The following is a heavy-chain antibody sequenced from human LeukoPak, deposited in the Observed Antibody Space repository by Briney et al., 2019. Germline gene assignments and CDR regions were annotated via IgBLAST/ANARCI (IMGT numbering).Heavy chain of an antibody. V-gene: IGHV3-30*18. CDR2: ISYDGSNK. Sequence: GGSLRLSCAASGFTFSRYGIHWIRQAPGKGLEWVAVISYDGSNKYYADSVKGRFTISRDNSKNTLYLQVNSLRAEDTAVYYCAKGALWFGELLYYFDYWGQGTLVTVSS. D-gene: IGHD3-10*01. J-gene: IGHJ4*02. CDR1: GFTFSRYG. CDR3: AKGALWFGELLYYFDY.